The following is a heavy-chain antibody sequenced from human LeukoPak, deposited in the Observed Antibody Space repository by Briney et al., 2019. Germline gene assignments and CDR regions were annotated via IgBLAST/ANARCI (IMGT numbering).Heavy chain of an antibody. D-gene: IGHD4-17*01. CDR3: VKNPYGDRNYFDY. Sequence: TGGSLRLSCSASGFIFSNYCMHWVRQAPGKGLEFVSAVSTNGGSTYCADSVKGRFTISRDNSKNTLYLQMSSLRAEDKAVYYCVKNPYGDRNYFDYWGQGTLVTVSS. CDR2: VSTNGGST. V-gene: IGHV3-64D*06. CDR1: GFIFSNYC. J-gene: IGHJ4*02.